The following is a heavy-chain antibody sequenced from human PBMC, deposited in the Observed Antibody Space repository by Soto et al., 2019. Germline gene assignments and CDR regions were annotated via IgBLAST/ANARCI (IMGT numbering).Heavy chain of an antibody. CDR1: GYTFTSYG. CDR2: ISAYNGNT. J-gene: IGHJ4*02. CDR3: ARYGDIVLMVYAEFDY. Sequence: EASVKVSCKASGYTFTSYGISWVRQAPGQGLEWMGWISAYNGNTNYAQKLQGRVTMTTDTSTSTAYMELRSLRSDDTAVYYCARYGDIVLMVYAEFDYWGQGTLVTVS. V-gene: IGHV1-18*01. D-gene: IGHD2-8*01.